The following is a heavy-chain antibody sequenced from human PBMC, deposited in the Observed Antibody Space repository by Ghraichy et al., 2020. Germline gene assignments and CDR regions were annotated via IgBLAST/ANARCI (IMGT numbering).Heavy chain of an antibody. CDR2: IYKSGST. J-gene: IGHJ4*02. Sequence: SETLSLTCIVSGDSIDSGDYFWGWIRQLPGKGLEWIGYIYKSGSTYYQPSLQSRLTISIDASKNQFSLKLNSVTPADTAVYYCARARNSSGYYPVGYWGQGTLVTVSS. V-gene: IGHV4-30-4*08. CDR1: GDSIDSGDYF. D-gene: IGHD3-22*01. CDR3: ARARNSSGYYPVGY.